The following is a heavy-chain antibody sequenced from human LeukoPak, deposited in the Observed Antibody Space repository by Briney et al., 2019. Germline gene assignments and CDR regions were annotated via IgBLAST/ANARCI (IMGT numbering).Heavy chain of an antibody. Sequence: SETLSLTCTVSGGSISTSYWYWIRQPPGKGLEWIGYIHYSGDINYNPSLKSRVTISAYTSKNQLSLKLSSVTAADTAVYYCARVGCSGGSCYPDYWGQGTLVTVSS. CDR3: ARVGCSGGSCYPDY. V-gene: IGHV4-59*01. CDR2: IHYSGDI. CDR1: GGSISTSY. D-gene: IGHD2-15*01. J-gene: IGHJ4*02.